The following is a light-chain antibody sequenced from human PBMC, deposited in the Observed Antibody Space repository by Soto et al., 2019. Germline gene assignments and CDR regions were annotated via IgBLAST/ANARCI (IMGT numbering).Light chain of an antibody. V-gene: IGLV1-51*01. CDR1: SSNIGNNY. CDR3: ATWDGSLPGEV. J-gene: IGLJ2*01. CDR2: DNN. Sequence: QSVLTQSPSVSAAPGQKVTISCSGSSSNIGNNYVSWYQQLPGTAPKLLIYDNNKRPSGIPDRFSGSKSGTSGTLDITGLQTGDEADYYCATWDGSLPGEVFXGGTQMTVL.